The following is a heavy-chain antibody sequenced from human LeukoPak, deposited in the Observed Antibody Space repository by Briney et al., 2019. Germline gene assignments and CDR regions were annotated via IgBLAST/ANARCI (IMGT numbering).Heavy chain of an antibody. CDR2: MIPIFGTA. Sequence: SVKVSCKASGGTFSSYAISWVRQAPGQGLEWMGGMIPIFGTANYAQKFQGRVTITADESTSTAYMELSSLRSEDTAVYYCARTVESSGYSSGWYGVYYYYMDVWGKGTTVTVSS. CDR1: GGTFSSYA. D-gene: IGHD6-19*01. J-gene: IGHJ6*03. CDR3: ARTVESSGYSSGWYGVYYYYMDV. V-gene: IGHV1-69*01.